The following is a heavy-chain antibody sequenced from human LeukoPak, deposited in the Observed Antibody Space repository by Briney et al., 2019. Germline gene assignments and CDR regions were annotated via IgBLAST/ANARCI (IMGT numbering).Heavy chain of an antibody. CDR2: ISSNGGST. CDR3: ARGPRQLWLSIFSPARRSGGGQSWFDP. J-gene: IGHJ5*02. CDR1: GFTFSSYA. V-gene: IGHV3-64*01. D-gene: IGHD5-18*01. Sequence: GGSLRLSCAASGFTFSSYAMHWVRQAPGKGLEYVSAISSNGGSTYYANSVKGRFTISRDNSKNTLYLQMGSLRAEDMAVYYCARGPRQLWLSIFSPARRSGGGQSWFDPWGQGTLVTVSS.